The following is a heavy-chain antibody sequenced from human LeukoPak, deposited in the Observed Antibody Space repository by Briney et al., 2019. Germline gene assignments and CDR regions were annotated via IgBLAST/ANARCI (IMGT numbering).Heavy chain of an antibody. Sequence: SETLSLTCTVSGGSISSYYWSWIRQPPVKGLEWIGYIYYSGSTNHNPSLKSRVTISVDTSKNQFSLKLSSVTAADTAVYYCARGRYYYDSPGAFDIWGQGTMVTVSS. CDR1: GGSISSYY. CDR3: ARGRYYYDSPGAFDI. CDR2: IYYSGST. J-gene: IGHJ3*02. V-gene: IGHV4-59*01. D-gene: IGHD3-22*01.